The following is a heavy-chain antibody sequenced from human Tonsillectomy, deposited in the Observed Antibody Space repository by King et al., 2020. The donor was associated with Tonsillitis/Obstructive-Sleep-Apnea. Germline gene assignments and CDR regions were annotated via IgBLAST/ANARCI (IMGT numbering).Heavy chain of an antibody. Sequence: QVQLQQWGAGLLKPSETLSLTCAVYGGSFSGYYWRWIRQPPGKGLEWIGEINHSGSTNYNPSLKSRVTISVDTSKNQFSLKLSSVTAADTAVYYCARAGGIVEVPATTTDYYYYMDVWGKGTTVTVSS. D-gene: IGHD2-2*01. V-gene: IGHV4-34*01. CDR2: INHSGST. CDR1: GGSFSGYY. J-gene: IGHJ6*03. CDR3: ARAGGIVEVPATTTDYYYYMDV.